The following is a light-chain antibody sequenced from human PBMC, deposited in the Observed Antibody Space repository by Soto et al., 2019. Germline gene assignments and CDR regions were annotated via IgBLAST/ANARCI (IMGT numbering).Light chain of an antibody. CDR2: DAS. CDR3: QQFIDGWT. CDR1: QSINNR. J-gene: IGKJ1*01. V-gene: IGKV1-5*01. Sequence: IQMTQSPSTLSASIGDRVTITCRASQSINNRLAWYQQMPGKAPNLLIYDASSFESGVPSRFRGSGSETEFTLTISGLQPDDFATYYCQQFIDGWTFGQGTKVEIK.